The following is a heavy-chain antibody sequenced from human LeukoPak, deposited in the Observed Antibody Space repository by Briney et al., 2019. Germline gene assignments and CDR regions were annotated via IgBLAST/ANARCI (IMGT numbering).Heavy chain of an antibody. CDR1: GFTVSNSY. CDR2: IYSGGST. J-gene: IGHJ6*02. Sequence: GGSLRLSCAASGFTVSNSYMSWVRQAPGKGLEWVSIIYSGGSTYYADSVKGRFTISRDSSKNTLYLQMNSLRAEDTAVYYCARGVGYRCDGACYGPPRYTCYSGLDVWGQGTTVTVSS. D-gene: IGHD2-21*02. V-gene: IGHV3-53*01. CDR3: ARGVGYRCDGACYGPPRYTCYSGLDV.